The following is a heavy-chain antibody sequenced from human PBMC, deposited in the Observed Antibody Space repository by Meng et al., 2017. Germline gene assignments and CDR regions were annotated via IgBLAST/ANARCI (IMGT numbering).Heavy chain of an antibody. V-gene: IGHV3-7*01. CDR3: ARDKYDTHSSGWYGVLNWFDP. CDR2: IKQDGSEK. Sequence: GESLKISCTASGFTFSSYWMSWVRQAPGKGLEWVANIKQDGSEKYYVDSVTGRVTISRDNAKNSLYLQMNSLRAEDTAVYYCARDKYDTHSSGWYGVLNWFDPWGQGTLVTVSS. D-gene: IGHD6-19*01. CDR1: GFTFSSYW. J-gene: IGHJ5*02.